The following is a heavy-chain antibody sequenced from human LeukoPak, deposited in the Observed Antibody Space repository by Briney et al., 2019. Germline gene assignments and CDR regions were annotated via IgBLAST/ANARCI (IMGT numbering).Heavy chain of an antibody. CDR2: INHSGST. CDR3: ARAPTVVVPAALRSRWFDP. V-gene: IGHV4-34*01. D-gene: IGHD2-2*01. Sequence: SETLSLTCAVYGGSFSGYYWSWIRQPPGKGLEWIGEINHSGSTNYNPSLKSRVTISVDTSKNQFSLKLSSVTAADTAVYYCARAPTVVVPAALRSRWFDPWGQGTLVTVSS. J-gene: IGHJ5*02. CDR1: GGSFSGYY.